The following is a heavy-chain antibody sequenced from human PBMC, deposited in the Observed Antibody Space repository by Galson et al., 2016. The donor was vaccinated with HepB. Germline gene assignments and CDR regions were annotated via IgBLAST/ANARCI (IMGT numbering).Heavy chain of an antibody. Sequence: SVKVSCKASGGTFSTYSINWVRQAPGQGLEWMGGIIPIFARANYAQKYQGRVTITADESTSTAYMELSSLTSKDTAVYYCGRRGYYDMDVWGKGTTVTISS. CDR2: IIPIFARA. CDR1: GGTFSTYS. J-gene: IGHJ6*03. CDR3: GRRGYYDMDV. V-gene: IGHV1-69*13.